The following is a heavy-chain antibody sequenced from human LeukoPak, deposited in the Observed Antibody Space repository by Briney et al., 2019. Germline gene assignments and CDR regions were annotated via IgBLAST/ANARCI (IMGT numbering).Heavy chain of an antibody. CDR1: GGSISSGGYS. V-gene: IGHV4-61*02. D-gene: IGHD2-2*01. Sequence: PSQTLSLTCTVSGGSISSGGYSWSWIRQPAGKGLEWIGRIYTSGSTNYNPSLKSRVTMSVDTSKNQFSLKLCSVTAADTAVYYCARGSGYCSSTSCRYWYFDLWGRGTLVTVSS. CDR3: ARGSGYCSSTSCRYWYFDL. CDR2: IYTSGST. J-gene: IGHJ2*01.